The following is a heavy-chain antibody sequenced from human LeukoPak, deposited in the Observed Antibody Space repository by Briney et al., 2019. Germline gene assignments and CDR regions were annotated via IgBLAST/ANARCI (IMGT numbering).Heavy chain of an antibody. CDR3: ARDEGQLAGYYFDY. CDR1: GGSISSYY. D-gene: IGHD6-6*01. CDR2: IHTSGGT. Sequence: SETLSLTCTVSGGSISSYYWSWIRQPAGKGLEWIGRIHTSGGTNHNPSLKSRVTMSVDTSRNQFSLKLTSMTAADTAVYYCARDEGQLAGYYFDYWGQGTLVTVSS. J-gene: IGHJ4*02. V-gene: IGHV4-4*07.